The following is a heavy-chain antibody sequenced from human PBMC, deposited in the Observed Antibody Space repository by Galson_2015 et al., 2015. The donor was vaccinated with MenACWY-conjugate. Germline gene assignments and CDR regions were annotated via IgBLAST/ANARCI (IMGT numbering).Heavy chain of an antibody. V-gene: IGHV1-46*03. CDR1: GYTFTGYR. D-gene: IGHD3-16*02. J-gene: IGHJ6*03. Sequence: SVKVSCKASGYTFTGYRVHWVRQAPGQGLEWMGIINPSGGSTTYAQKFQGRVTMTRDTSTSTVYMELTSLRSEDSAVYYCGRHPLYMDVWGKGTTVTVSS. CDR2: INPSGGST. CDR3: GRHPLYMDV.